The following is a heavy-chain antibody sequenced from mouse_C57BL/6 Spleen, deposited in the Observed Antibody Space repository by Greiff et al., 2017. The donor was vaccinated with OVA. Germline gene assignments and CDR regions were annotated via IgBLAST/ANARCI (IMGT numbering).Heavy chain of an antibody. D-gene: IGHD1-1*01. CDR1: DSEVFPIAY. V-gene: IGHV15-2*01. J-gene: IGHJ1*03. CDR2: ILPSIGRT. CDR3: ARTGYGSSYHWYFDV. Sequence: QVQLQQSGSELRSPGSSVKLSCKDFDSEVFPIAYMSWVRQKPGHGFEWIGGILPSIGRTIYGEKFEDKATLDADTLSNTAYLELNSLTSEDSAIYYCARTGYGSSYHWYFDVWGTGTTVTVSS.